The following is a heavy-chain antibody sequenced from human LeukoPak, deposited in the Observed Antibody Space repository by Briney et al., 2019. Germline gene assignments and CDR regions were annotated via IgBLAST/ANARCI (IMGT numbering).Heavy chain of an antibody. Sequence: GESLKISCKASGYTFTGYYMHWVRQAPGQGLEWMGWINPNSGGTNYAQKFQGRVTMTRDTSISTAYMELSRLRSDDTAVYYCARDSPRDLGKEYYYDSSGYYLTYAFDIWGQGTMVTVSS. CDR1: GYTFTGYY. CDR3: ARDSPRDLGKEYYYDSSGYYLTYAFDI. CDR2: INPNSGGT. V-gene: IGHV1-2*02. D-gene: IGHD3-22*01. J-gene: IGHJ3*02.